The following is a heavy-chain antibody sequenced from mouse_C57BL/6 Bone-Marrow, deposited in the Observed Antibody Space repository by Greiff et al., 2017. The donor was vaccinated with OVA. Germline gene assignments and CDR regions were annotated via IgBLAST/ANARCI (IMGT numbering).Heavy chain of an antibody. V-gene: IGHV1-62-2*01. CDR3: ARHEDLCVPFITTTYGVAY. Sequence: QVQLQQSGAELVKPGASVKLSCKASGYTFTEYTIHWVKQRSGQGLEWIGWFYPGSGSIKYNEKFKDKATLTADKSSSTVYMERSRLTSEDSAVYFCARHEDLCVPFITTTYGVAYWGQGTLFTVSA. D-gene: IGHD1-1*01. CDR2: FYPGSGSI. J-gene: IGHJ3*01. CDR1: GYTFTEYT.